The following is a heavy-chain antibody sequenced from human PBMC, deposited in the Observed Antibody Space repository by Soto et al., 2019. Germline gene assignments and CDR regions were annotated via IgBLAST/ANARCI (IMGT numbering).Heavy chain of an antibody. CDR1: GGSISSYY. V-gene: IGHV4-59*01. D-gene: IGHD3-10*01. CDR3: ARVWGGAFDI. Sequence: QVQLQESGPGLVKPSETLSLTCTVSGGSISSYYWSWIRPPPGKGLEWIGYIYYSGSTNYNPSLKSRVTISVDTSKNQFSLKLRSVTAADTAVYYCARVWGGAFDIWGQGTMVTVSS. CDR2: IYYSGST. J-gene: IGHJ3*02.